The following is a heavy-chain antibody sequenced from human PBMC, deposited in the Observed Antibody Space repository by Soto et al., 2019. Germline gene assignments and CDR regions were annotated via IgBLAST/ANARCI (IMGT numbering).Heavy chain of an antibody. Sequence: QVQLVQSGAEVKKPGASVKVSCKASGYTFTGYYMHWVRQAPEQGLEWMGWINPNSGGTNYAQKFQGWDTMTRDTSISTAYMELSRLRSDDTAVYYCARAQITFGGVIVKAGAFDIWGQGTMVTVSS. J-gene: IGHJ3*02. CDR2: INPNSGGT. CDR3: ARAQITFGGVIVKAGAFDI. CDR1: GYTFTGYY. V-gene: IGHV1-2*04. D-gene: IGHD3-16*02.